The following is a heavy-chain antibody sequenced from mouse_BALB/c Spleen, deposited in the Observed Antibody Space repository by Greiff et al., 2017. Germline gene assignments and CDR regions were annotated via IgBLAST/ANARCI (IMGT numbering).Heavy chain of an antibody. J-gene: IGHJ1*01. CDR3: ARVRGNYWYFDV. D-gene: IGHD2-1*01. CDR2: ISYDGSN. V-gene: IGHV3-6*02. CDR1: GYSITSGYY. Sequence: DVQLQESGPGLVKPSQSLSLTCSVTGYSITSGYYWNWIRQFPGNKLEWMGYISYDGSNNYNPSLKNRISITRDTSKNQFFLKLNSVTTEDTATYYCARVRGNYWYFDVWGAGTTVTVSS.